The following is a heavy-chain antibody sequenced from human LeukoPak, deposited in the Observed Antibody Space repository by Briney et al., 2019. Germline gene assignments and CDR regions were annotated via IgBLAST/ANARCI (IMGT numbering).Heavy chain of an antibody. V-gene: IGHV3-23*01. J-gene: IGHJ4*02. CDR2: ISGSGGNT. CDR1: GFTFSSSV. D-gene: IGHD4-11*01. Sequence: HSGGSLRLSCVASGFTFSSSVMSWVRQAPGKGLEWLSSISGSGGNTYYAGSVKGRFTISRDNSKNTLYLQLNSLRPDGTAVYYCAKGETTTGWRRGDYWGQGTLVTVSS. CDR3: AKGETTTGWRRGDY.